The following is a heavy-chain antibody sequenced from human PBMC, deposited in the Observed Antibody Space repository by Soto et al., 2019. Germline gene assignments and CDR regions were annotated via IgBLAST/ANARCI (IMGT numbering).Heavy chain of an antibody. V-gene: IGHV3-49*04. Sequence: GGSLRLSCTGSGFPFDDFAINWVRQAPGKGLEWVGLIRNQSYQETTEYAAAVKGRFTISRDNSKNTLYLQMNSLRAEDTAIYYCAKAREVTLVRISLAQWGQGTLVTV. CDR1: GFPFDDFA. CDR2: IRNQSYQETT. CDR3: AKAREVTLVRISLAQ. D-gene: IGHD3-10*01. J-gene: IGHJ4*02.